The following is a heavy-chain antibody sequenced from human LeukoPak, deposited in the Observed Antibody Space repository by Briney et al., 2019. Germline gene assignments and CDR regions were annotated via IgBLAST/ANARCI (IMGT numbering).Heavy chain of an antibody. CDR1: GGSFSGYY. D-gene: IGHD3-22*01. V-gene: IGHV4-34*01. CDR2: INHSGST. J-gene: IGHJ4*02. Sequence: SETLSLTCAVYGGSFSGYYWSWIRQPPGKGLEWIGEINHSGSTNYNPSLKSRVTISVDTSKNQFSLKLSSVTAADTAVYYCARESQGYYDSSGYPYYFDYWGQGTLVTVSS. CDR3: ARESQGYYDSSGYPYYFDY.